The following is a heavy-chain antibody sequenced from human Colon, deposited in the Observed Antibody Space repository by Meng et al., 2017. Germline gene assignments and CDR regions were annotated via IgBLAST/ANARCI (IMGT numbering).Heavy chain of an antibody. V-gene: IGHV1-2*06. J-gene: IGHJ5*02. CDR3: AKDPPGGTRFDP. CDR1: GYTFTGYY. D-gene: IGHD3-16*01. Sequence: QVQVVQAGAEVKKAGAAVKVSCTGSGYTFTGYYMHWVRQAHGQGLEWMGRINPNSGGTNYAQKFQGRVTMTRDTSISTAYMELSRLRSDDTAVYYCAKDPPGGTRFDPWGQGTLVTVSS. CDR2: INPNSGGT.